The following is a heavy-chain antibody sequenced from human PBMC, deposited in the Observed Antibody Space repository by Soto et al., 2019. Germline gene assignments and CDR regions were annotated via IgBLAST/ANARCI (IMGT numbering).Heavy chain of an antibody. D-gene: IGHD5-18*01. Sequence: PGESLKISCKGSGYSFTSYWIGWVRQMPGKGLEWMGIIYPGDSDTRYSPSFQGQVTISADKSISTAYLQWSSLKASDTAMYYCARLSSRYGQRRYYYYMDVWGKGTTVTVSS. CDR1: GYSFTSYW. CDR3: ARLSSRYGQRRYYYYMDV. J-gene: IGHJ6*03. CDR2: IYPGDSDT. V-gene: IGHV5-51*01.